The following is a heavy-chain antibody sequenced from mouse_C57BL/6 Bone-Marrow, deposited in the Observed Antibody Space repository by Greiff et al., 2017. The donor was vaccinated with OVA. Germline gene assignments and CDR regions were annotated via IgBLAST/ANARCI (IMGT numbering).Heavy chain of an antibody. D-gene: IGHD2-4*01. J-gene: IGHJ3*01. V-gene: IGHV1-50*01. CDR3: ARGGYDYDEAY. CDR1: GYTFTSYW. Sequence: QVQLQQSGAELVKPGASVKLSCKASGYTFTSYWMQWVKQRPGQGLEWIGELNPSDSYTNYNQKFKGKATLTVDHSSSTAYMQRSSLTSEDSAVYYCARGGYDYDEAYWGQGTLVTVAA. CDR2: LNPSDSYT.